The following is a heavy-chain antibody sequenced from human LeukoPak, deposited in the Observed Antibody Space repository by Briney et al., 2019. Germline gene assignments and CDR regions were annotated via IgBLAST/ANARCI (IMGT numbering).Heavy chain of an antibody. CDR3: ARDRDGYNQFDY. J-gene: IGHJ4*02. D-gene: IGHD5-24*01. CDR1: GGTFSSSA. Sequence: SVKVSCKASGGTFSSSAISWVRQAPGQGLEWMGRIIPIFGTANYAQKFQGRVTITTDESTSTAYMELSSLRSEDTAVYYCARDRDGYNQFDYWGQGTLVTVSS. CDR2: IIPIFGTA. V-gene: IGHV1-69*05.